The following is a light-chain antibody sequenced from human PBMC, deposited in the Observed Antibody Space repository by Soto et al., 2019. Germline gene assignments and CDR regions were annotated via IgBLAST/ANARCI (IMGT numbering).Light chain of an antibody. Sequence: QSVLTQPASVSASPGESIIISCTGTSSDVGGQIWVSWYQQYPGKAPKLMIYDVNNRPSGVSNRFSGSKSGNTASLTISGLQAEDEADYFCCSYATGSVYVFGTGTKLTVL. J-gene: IGLJ1*01. V-gene: IGLV2-14*01. CDR3: CSYATGSVYV. CDR1: SSDVGGQIW. CDR2: DVN.